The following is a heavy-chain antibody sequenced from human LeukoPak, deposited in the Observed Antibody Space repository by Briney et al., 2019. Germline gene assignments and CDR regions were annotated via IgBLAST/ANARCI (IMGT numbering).Heavy chain of an antibody. V-gene: IGHV4-61*02. J-gene: IGHJ4*02. Sequence: PSQTLSLTCTVSGGSISSGSYYWRWIRQPAGKGLEWLGRIYTSGSTNYNPSLKSRVTISVDTSKNQFSLKLSSVTAADTAVYYCARFVYDSSGWSYYFDYWGQGTLVTVSS. CDR1: GGSISSGSYY. CDR2: IYTSGST. CDR3: ARFVYDSSGWSYYFDY. D-gene: IGHD6-19*01.